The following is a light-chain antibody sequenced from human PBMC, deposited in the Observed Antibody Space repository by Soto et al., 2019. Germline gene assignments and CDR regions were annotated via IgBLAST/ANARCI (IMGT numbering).Light chain of an antibody. CDR2: DAS. J-gene: IGKJ4*01. V-gene: IGKV3-11*01. Sequence: EIVLTQSPATLSLSPGERATLSCRASQSVSNYLAWYQQKPGQAPRLLIYDASNRATGIPARFSGSGSGTDFTLTISSLEPEDFAVYYCPQRSNWPLLTFGGGTKVEIK. CDR1: QSVSNY. CDR3: PQRSNWPLLT.